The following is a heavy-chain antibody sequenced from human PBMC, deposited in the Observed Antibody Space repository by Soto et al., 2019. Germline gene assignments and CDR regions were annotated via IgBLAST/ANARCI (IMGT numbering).Heavy chain of an antibody. D-gene: IGHD6-13*01. J-gene: IGHJ4*02. CDR3: RRVAASGYYFDY. V-gene: IGHV3-11*06. CDR1: GFTFSDYY. CDR2: ISGSSTYT. Sequence: QVQLVESGGGLVKPGGSLRLSCAVSGFTFSDYYMTWIRQAPGKGLEWISYISGSSTYTLYADSVKGRFTISRDNAKSSVYLQMNSLRAEDTAVYYCRRVAASGYYFDYWGQGSLVTVSS.